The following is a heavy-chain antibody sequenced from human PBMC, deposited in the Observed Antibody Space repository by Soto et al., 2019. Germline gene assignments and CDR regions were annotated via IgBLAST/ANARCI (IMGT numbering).Heavy chain of an antibody. D-gene: IGHD3-16*01. CDR2: ISYDGSNK. CDR1: GFTFRSYG. Sequence: QVQLVESGGGVVQPGRSLRLSCAASGFTFRSYGMHWVRQAPGKGLEWVAVISYDGSNKYYADSVKGRFTISRDNSKNTLYLQMNSLRAEDTAVYYCAKSIGGAGYWGQGTLVTVSS. V-gene: IGHV3-30*18. CDR3: AKSIGGAGY. J-gene: IGHJ4*02.